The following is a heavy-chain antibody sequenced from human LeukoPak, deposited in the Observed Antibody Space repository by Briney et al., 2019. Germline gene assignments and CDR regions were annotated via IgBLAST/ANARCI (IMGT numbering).Heavy chain of an antibody. Sequence: GGSLRLSCEASGFIFSNYAIHWVRQAPGKGLEWVAAISYDGKLQHYVDPVKGRFTISRDNSKNTVYLQIDNLRNEDSAVYYCVKVYPTLTTSSVLGNWGQGTLVIVSS. CDR1: GFIFSNYA. J-gene: IGHJ4*01. CDR2: ISYDGKLQ. V-gene: IGHV3-30*18. D-gene: IGHD4-17*01. CDR3: VKVYPTLTTSSVLGN.